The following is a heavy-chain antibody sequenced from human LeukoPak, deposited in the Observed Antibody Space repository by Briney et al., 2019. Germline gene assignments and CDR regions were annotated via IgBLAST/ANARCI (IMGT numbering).Heavy chain of an antibody. D-gene: IGHD6-13*01. V-gene: IGHV4-4*07. CDR3: ARDRSSSYTRDWFDP. CDR1: GGSINGYY. J-gene: IGHJ5*02. CDR2: IYNSESI. Sequence: SETLSLTCTVSGGSINGYYWSWIRQPAGKGLEWIGRIYNSESINCNPSLKSRVTMSIDTSKNLFSLKLNSVTAADTAVYYCARDRSSSYTRDWFDPWGQGALVTVSS.